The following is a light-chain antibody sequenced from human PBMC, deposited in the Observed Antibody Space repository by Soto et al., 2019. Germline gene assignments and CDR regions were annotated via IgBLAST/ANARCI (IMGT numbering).Light chain of an antibody. Sequence: EIVVTQSPATLSLSPGERATLSRRASQSVSSYLAWYQQKPGQAPRLLIYDASNRATGIPARFSGSGSGTDFTLTISSLEPEDFAVYYCQQRSNWQGATFGRGTKVAIK. V-gene: IGKV3-11*01. CDR2: DAS. CDR3: QQRSNWQGAT. CDR1: QSVSSY. J-gene: IGKJ4*01.